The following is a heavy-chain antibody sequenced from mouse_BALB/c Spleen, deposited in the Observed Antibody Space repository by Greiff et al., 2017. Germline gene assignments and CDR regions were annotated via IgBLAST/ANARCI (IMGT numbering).Heavy chain of an antibody. D-gene: IGHD2-3*01. CDR2: ISSGGSYT. V-gene: IGHV5-6*02. Sequence: DVMLVESGGDLVKPGGSLKLSCAASGFTFSSYGMSWVRQTPDKRLEWVATISSGGSYTYYPDSVKGRFTISRDNAKNTLYLQMSSLKSEDTAMYYCARPDGYLDDWGQGTTLTVSS. CDR3: ARPDGYLDD. J-gene: IGHJ2*01. CDR1: GFTFSSYG.